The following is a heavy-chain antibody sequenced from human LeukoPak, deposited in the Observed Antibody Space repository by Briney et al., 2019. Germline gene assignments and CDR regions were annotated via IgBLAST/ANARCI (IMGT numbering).Heavy chain of an antibody. D-gene: IGHD2-2*01. V-gene: IGHV1-18*01. Sequence: ASVKVSCKASGYTFTSYGISWVRQAPGQGLEWMGWISAYNGNTNYAQELQGRVTMTTDTSTSTAYMELRSLRSDDTAVYYCARDIRYCSSTSCYGWFDPWGQGTLVTVSS. J-gene: IGHJ5*02. CDR1: GYTFTSYG. CDR3: ARDIRYCSSTSCYGWFDP. CDR2: ISAYNGNT.